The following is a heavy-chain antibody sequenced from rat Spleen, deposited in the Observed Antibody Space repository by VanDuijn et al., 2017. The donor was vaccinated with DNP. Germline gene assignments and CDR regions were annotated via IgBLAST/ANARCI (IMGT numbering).Heavy chain of an antibody. Sequence: EVKLVESGGGLVQPGRSLKLSCVASGFNFNDYWMGWVRQAPGKGLEWIGQINKDSRTINYIPSLKEIITISRDNAQNTLYLQMSKLGSEDTAIYYCAKGPNYGGWSDYFDYWGQGVMVTVSS. V-gene: IGHV4-2*01. CDR2: INKDSRTI. J-gene: IGHJ2*01. CDR3: AKGPNYGGWSDYFDY. D-gene: IGHD1-11*01. CDR1: GFNFNDYW.